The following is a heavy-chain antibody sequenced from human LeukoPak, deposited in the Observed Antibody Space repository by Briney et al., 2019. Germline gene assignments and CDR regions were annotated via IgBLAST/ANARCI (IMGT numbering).Heavy chain of an antibody. D-gene: IGHD3-9*01. Sequence: ASVKVSCKASGGTFSSYAISWVRQDPGQGLEWMGRIIPILGIANYAQKFQGRVTITADKSTSTAYMELSSLRSEDTAVYYCASNPEYYDILTGYHFQHWGQGTLVTVSS. CDR2: IIPILGIA. V-gene: IGHV1-69*04. CDR1: GGTFSSYA. CDR3: ASNPEYYDILTGYHFQH. J-gene: IGHJ1*01.